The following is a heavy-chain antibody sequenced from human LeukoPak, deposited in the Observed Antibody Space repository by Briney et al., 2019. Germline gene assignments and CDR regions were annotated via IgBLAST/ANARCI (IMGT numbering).Heavy chain of an antibody. J-gene: IGHJ4*02. CDR3: ARVDLGYCSGGSCYSFDY. CDR2: IYYSGST. V-gene: IGHV4-30-4*01. Sequence: SETLSLTCTVSGGSISSGDYYWSWIRQPPGKGLEWIGYIYYSGSTYYNPSLKSRVTISADTSKNQFSLKLSSVTAADTAVYYCARVDLGYCSGGSCYSFDYWGQGTLVTVSS. CDR1: GGSISSGDYY. D-gene: IGHD2-15*01.